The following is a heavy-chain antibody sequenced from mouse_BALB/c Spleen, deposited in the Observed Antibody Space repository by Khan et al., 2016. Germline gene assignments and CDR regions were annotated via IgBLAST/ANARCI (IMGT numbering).Heavy chain of an antibody. V-gene: IGHV3-2*02. CDR2: ISYSGRT. D-gene: IGHD2-14*01. CDR3: VRVVRRVGLYD. Sequence: EVQLQESGPGLVKPSQSLSLTCTVTGYSITSDYAWNWIRQFPGNKLEYMGYISYSGRTNYNPSLTSRISITRDTSKNQFFLQLNSVTTEDTATYCCVRVVRRVGLYDWGQGTTLTVSS. CDR1: GYSITSDYA. J-gene: IGHJ2*01.